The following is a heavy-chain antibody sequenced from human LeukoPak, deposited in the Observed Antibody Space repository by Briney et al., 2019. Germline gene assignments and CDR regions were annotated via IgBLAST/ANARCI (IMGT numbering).Heavy chain of an antibody. Sequence: GGSLRLSCAASGLTVSSYSMDWVRQAPGKGLEWVSYISSSSSTIYYADSVKGRFTISRDNAKNSLYLQMNSLRDEDTAVYYCARARASGRSGFDYWGQGTLVTVSS. CDR3: ARARASGRSGFDY. D-gene: IGHD2-15*01. V-gene: IGHV3-48*02. J-gene: IGHJ4*02. CDR2: ISSSSSTI. CDR1: GLTVSSYS.